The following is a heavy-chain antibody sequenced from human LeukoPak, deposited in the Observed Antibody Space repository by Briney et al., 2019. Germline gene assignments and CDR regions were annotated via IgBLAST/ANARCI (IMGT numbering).Heavy chain of an antibody. J-gene: IGHJ4*02. CDR2: ISGSGGST. Sequence: GGSLRLSCAASGFTFSSYAMSWVRQAPGKGLEWVSAISGSGGSTYYADSVKGRFTISRDNSKNTLYLQMNSLRAEDTAVYYCARGASDFWSGYYRARYYFDYWGQGTLVTVSP. V-gene: IGHV3-23*01. D-gene: IGHD3-3*01. CDR3: ARGASDFWSGYYRARYYFDY. CDR1: GFTFSSYA.